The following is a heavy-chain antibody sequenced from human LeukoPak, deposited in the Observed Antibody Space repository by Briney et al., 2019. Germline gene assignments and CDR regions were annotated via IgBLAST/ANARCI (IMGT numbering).Heavy chain of an antibody. D-gene: IGHD1-7*01. CDR2: TYYRSKLYN. Sequence: SQTLSLTCAISGDIVSSNSAAWNWIRQSPSRGLEWLGRTYYRSKLYNDYEVSVKIRITINPDTSKNQFSLQLNSVTPEDTAVYYCARGRLGLYYFDYWGQGTLVTVSS. CDR3: ARGRLGLYYFDY. J-gene: IGHJ4*02. CDR1: GDIVSSNSAA. V-gene: IGHV6-1*01.